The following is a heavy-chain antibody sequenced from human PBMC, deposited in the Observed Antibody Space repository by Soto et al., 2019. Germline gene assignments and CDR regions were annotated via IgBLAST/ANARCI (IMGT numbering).Heavy chain of an antibody. D-gene: IGHD3-3*01. J-gene: IGHJ4*02. V-gene: IGHV3-66*01. Sequence: GGSLRLSCAASGFTVSSNYMSWVRQAPGKGLEWVSVIYSGGSTYYADSVKGRFTISRDNSKNTLYLQMNSLRAEDTAVYYCARASTRLHGNDFWSGYWVFFDYWGQGTLVTVSS. CDR2: IYSGGST. CDR1: GFTVSSNY. CDR3: ARASTRLHGNDFWSGYWVFFDY.